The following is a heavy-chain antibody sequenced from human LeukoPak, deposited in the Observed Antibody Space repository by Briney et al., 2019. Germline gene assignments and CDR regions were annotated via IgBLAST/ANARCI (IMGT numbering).Heavy chain of an antibody. Sequence: GGSLRLSCAASGFTFSNYAMSWVRQAPGKGLEWVSTISDSGGSTYYADSVKGRFTISRDNSKNTLYLQMNSLRAEDTAVYYCAKARAVYSSSWYGFDYWGQGTLVTVSS. CDR2: ISDSGGST. D-gene: IGHD6-13*01. J-gene: IGHJ4*02. CDR3: AKARAVYSSSWYGFDY. CDR1: GFTFSNYA. V-gene: IGHV3-23*01.